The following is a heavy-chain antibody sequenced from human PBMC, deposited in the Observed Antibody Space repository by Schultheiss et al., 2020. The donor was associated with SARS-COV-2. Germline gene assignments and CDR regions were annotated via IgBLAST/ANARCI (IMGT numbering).Heavy chain of an antibody. J-gene: IGHJ6*02. CDR2: IWYDGSNK. CDR1: GFTFDDYG. V-gene: IGHV3-33*06. D-gene: IGHD2-21*02. Sequence: GGSLRLSFAASGFTFDDYGMSWVRQAPGKGLEWVAVIWYDGSNKYYADSVKGRFTMSRDNSKNTLYLQMNSLRAEDTAVYYCAKRVVVTGMYGMDVWGQGTTVTVSS. CDR3: AKRVVVTGMYGMDV.